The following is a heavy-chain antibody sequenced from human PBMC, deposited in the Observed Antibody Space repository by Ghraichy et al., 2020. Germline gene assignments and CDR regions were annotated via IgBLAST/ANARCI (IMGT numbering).Heavy chain of an antibody. D-gene: IGHD3-16*01. V-gene: IGHV3-23*01. CDR1: GFTFSSYA. Sequence: LSLTCAASGFTFSSYAMSWVRQAPGKGLEWVSAISGSGGSTYYADSVKGRFTISRDNSKNTLYLQMNSLRAEDTAVYYCAKKPGGGLYYYYYMDVWGKGTTVTVSS. CDR2: ISGSGGST. CDR3: AKKPGGGLYYYYYMDV. J-gene: IGHJ6*03.